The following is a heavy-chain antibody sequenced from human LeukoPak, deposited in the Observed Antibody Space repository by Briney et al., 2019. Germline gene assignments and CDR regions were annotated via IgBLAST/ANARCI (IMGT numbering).Heavy chain of an antibody. V-gene: IGHV3-23*01. CDR1: GFTFSSYD. CDR2: ISDSGGST. CDR3: ARDVSSFTIFGVVIPNWFDP. J-gene: IGHJ5*02. D-gene: IGHD3-3*01. Sequence: GGSLRLSCAASGFTFSSYDMSWVRQAPGKGLEWVSGISDSGGSTYNADSVKGRFTISRDNAKNSLSLQMNSLRAEDTAVYYCARDVSSFTIFGVVIPNWFDPWGQGTLVTVSS.